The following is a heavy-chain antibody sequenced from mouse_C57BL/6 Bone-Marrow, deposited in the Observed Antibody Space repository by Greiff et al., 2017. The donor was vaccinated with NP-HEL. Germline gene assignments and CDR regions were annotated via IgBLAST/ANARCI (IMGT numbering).Heavy chain of an antibody. Sequence: VQLQQSGAELVRPGTSVKVSCKASGYAFTNYLIEWVKQRPGQGLEWIGVINPGSGGTNYNEKFKGKATLTADKSSSTAYMQLSSLTSEDSAVYFCARSKAIITTVVAFDYWGQGTTLTVSS. CDR3: ARSKAIITTVVAFDY. J-gene: IGHJ2*01. V-gene: IGHV1-54*01. CDR2: INPGSGGT. CDR1: GYAFTNYL. D-gene: IGHD1-1*01.